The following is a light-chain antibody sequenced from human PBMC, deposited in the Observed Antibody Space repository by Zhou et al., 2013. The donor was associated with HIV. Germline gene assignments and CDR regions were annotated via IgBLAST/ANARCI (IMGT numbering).Light chain of an antibody. CDR3: QQFGGSPMYT. CDR1: QSVSSRY. Sequence: EIVLTQSPGTLSLSPGERATLSCRASQSVSSRYLAWYQQKPGQAPRLLIYGASSRAPGIPDRFSGSGSGTDFTLTINKLEPEDFAVYYCQQFGGSPMYTFGLGDQAGDQT. J-gene: IGKJ2*01. CDR2: GAS. V-gene: IGKV3-20*01.